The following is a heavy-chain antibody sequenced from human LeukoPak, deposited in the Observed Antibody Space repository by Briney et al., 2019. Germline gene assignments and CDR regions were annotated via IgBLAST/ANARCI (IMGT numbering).Heavy chain of an antibody. V-gene: IGHV3-30*03. CDR2: ISYDGSSK. Sequence: GRSLRLSCAASGFTFSSYGMHWVRQAPGKGLEWVAFISYDGSSKYYADSVKGRFTISRDNSKNTLYLQMNSLRAEDTAVYYCASMTDFDYWGLGTLVTVSP. CDR1: GFTFSSYG. J-gene: IGHJ4*02. D-gene: IGHD2-21*02. CDR3: ASMTDFDY.